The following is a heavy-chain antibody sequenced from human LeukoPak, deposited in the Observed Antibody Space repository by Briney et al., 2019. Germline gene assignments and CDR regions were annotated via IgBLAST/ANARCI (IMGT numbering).Heavy chain of an antibody. D-gene: IGHD3-22*01. J-gene: IGHJ4*02. CDR3: AKGAASSGYYDPFDY. CDR1: GFTFRSYG. Sequence: GRSLRLSCAASGFTFRSYGMHWVRQAPGKGLEWVAVISYDGSNKYYADSVKGRFTISRDNSKNTLYLQMNSLRAEDTAVYYCAKGAASSGYYDPFDYWGQGTLVTVSS. V-gene: IGHV3-30*18. CDR2: ISYDGSNK.